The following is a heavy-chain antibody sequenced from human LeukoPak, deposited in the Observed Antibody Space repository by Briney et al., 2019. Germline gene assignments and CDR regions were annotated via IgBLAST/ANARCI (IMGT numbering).Heavy chain of an antibody. J-gene: IGHJ3*02. CDR3: ARLLNNDNAGDPDTFDM. Sequence: PSETLSLTCTVSSGSLSSHNWSWVRHAPERGLEWIGFIYYTGTTRYNPSLRGRVTMSVDSSRNHFSLKLTSMTAADTALYYCARLLNNDNAGDPDTFDMWGQGTMVTVSS. CDR1: SGSLSSHN. CDR2: IYYTGTT. V-gene: IGHV4-59*11. D-gene: IGHD2-21*02.